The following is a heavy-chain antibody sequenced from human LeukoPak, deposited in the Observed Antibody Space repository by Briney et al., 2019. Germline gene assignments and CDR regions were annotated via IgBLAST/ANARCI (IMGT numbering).Heavy chain of an antibody. CDR3: ARERAAAGHWYFDL. Sequence: PGRSLRLSCAASGFTFSSYWMSCVRHPPGKWLEWVANIKQEGTEKYHVDSVKGRFTISRHNAKNSLYLEMNSLRAEDPAVYYCARERAAAGHWYFDLWGRGTLVTVSS. J-gene: IGHJ2*01. CDR2: IKQEGTEK. D-gene: IGHD6-13*01. V-gene: IGHV3-7*01. CDR1: GFTFSSYW.